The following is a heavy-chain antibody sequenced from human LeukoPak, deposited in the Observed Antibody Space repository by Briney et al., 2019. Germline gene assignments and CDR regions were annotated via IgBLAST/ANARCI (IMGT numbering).Heavy chain of an antibody. J-gene: IGHJ5*02. CDR3: ATFTGFCSSTSCSPGAGWFDP. Sequence: ASVKVSCKASGGTFSSYAISWVRQAPGKGLEWMGGFDPEDGETIYAQKFQGRVTMTEDTSTDTAYMELSSLRSEDTAVYYCATFTGFCSSTSCSPGAGWFDPWGQGTLVTVSS. V-gene: IGHV1-24*01. CDR2: FDPEDGET. CDR1: GGTFSSYA. D-gene: IGHD2-2*01.